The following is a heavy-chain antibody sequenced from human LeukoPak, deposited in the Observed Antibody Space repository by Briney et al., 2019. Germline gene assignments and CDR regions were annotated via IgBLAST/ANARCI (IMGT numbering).Heavy chain of an antibody. D-gene: IGHD2-2*03. CDR3: ARDSVLGYCSSSSCYLGVY. J-gene: IGHJ4*02. Sequence: ASVKVSCKASGYTFTSYGISWVRQAPGQGLEWMGWISAYNGNTNYAQKLQGRVTMTTDTSTSTAYMELRSLRSDDTAVYYCARDSVLGYCSSSSCYLGVYWGQGTLVTVSS. V-gene: IGHV1-18*01. CDR2: ISAYNGNT. CDR1: GYTFTSYG.